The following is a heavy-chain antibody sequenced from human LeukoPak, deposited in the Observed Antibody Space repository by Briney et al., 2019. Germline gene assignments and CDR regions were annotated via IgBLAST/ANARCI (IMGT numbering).Heavy chain of an antibody. CDR3: ARTYGGNSRENWFDP. D-gene: IGHD4-23*01. V-gene: IGHV1-69*04. CDR1: GGTFSSYA. Sequence: GASVKVSCKASGGTFSSYAIGWVRQAPGQGLEWMGRIIPILGIANYAQKFQGRVTITADKSTSTAYMELSSLRSEDTAVYYCARTYGGNSRENWFDPWGQGTLVTVSS. J-gene: IGHJ5*02. CDR2: IIPILGIA.